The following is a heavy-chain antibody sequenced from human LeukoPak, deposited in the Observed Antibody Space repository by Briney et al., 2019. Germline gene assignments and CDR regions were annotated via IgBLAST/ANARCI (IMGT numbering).Heavy chain of an antibody. Sequence: PSETLSLTCTVSGGSISSSNYYWGWIRQPPGKGLEWIGEIYHSGFTNYNPSLKSRVTISVDKSKNQFSLKLNSMTAADTAMYYCAREDPDRKIDCWGQGTLVTVSS. V-gene: IGHV4-39*07. D-gene: IGHD1-14*01. CDR2: IYHSGFT. J-gene: IGHJ4*02. CDR1: GGSISSSNYY. CDR3: AREDPDRKIDC.